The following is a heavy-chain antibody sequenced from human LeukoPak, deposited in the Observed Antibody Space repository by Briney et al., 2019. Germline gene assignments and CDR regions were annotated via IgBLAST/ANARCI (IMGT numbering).Heavy chain of an antibody. CDR2: ISSSSSTL. CDR1: GFTFSSYS. Sequence: GGSLRLSCAASGFTFSSYSMNWVRQAPGKGLEWVSYISSSSSTLCYADSVKGRFTISRDNAKNSLYLQMNSLGAEDTAVYFCARVGWPNWFDPWGQGTLVTVSS. V-gene: IGHV3-48*01. D-gene: IGHD6-19*01. CDR3: ARVGWPNWFDP. J-gene: IGHJ5*02.